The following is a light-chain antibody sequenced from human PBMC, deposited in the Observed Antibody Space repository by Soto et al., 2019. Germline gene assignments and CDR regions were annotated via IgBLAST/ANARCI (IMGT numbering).Light chain of an antibody. Sequence: DLQMIQSPSSLSASVGDRVTITCRASQSIRTYLNWYQQKPGKAPKLLIYAASSLQRGVPSRFSGSGSGIDFTLTISSLQPEDCATYYCQQSYSTLITFGKVTRLEIK. CDR3: QQSYSTLIT. CDR2: AAS. V-gene: IGKV1-39*01. CDR1: QSIRTY. J-gene: IGKJ5*01.